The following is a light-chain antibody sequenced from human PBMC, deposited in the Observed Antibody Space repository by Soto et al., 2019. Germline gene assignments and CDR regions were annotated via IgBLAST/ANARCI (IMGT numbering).Light chain of an antibody. CDR3: QSYDSSLSGYV. Sequence: QSVLTQPPSVSGALGQRVTISCNGSSSNIGAGYDVHWYQQLPGTAPKLLIYGNSNRPSGVPDRFSGSKSGTSASLAITGLQAEDEADYYCQSYDSSLSGYVFGTGTKLTVL. CDR1: SSNIGAGYD. J-gene: IGLJ1*01. V-gene: IGLV1-40*01. CDR2: GNS.